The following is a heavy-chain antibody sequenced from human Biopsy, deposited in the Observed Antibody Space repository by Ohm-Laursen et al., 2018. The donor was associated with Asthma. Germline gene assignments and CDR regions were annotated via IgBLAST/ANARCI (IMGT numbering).Heavy chain of an antibody. D-gene: IGHD2-15*01. CDR3: ARVDGVVEAATRLGGMDV. Sequence: SLRLSCAASGFTFSSFGMHWVRKTPAKGLEWVAVISFDGSNKYYADSVKGRFTISRDNSKNTLYLQMTSLSAEDSAVYYCARVDGVVEAATRLGGMDVWGQGTTVTVSS. J-gene: IGHJ6*02. CDR1: GFTFSSFG. CDR2: ISFDGSNK. V-gene: IGHV3-30*03.